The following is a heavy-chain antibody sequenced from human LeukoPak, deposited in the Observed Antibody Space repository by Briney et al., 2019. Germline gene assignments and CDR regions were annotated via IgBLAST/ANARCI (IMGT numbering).Heavy chain of an antibody. CDR1: GFTFSSYG. V-gene: IGHV3-23*01. D-gene: IGHD3-10*01. CDR2: ISGSGGST. Sequence: GGSLRLSCAASGFTFSSYGMSWLRQAPGKGLEWVTTISGSGGSTYYADSVKGRFTISRDNSKNTLYLQMNSVRAEDTAVYYCAKVGWFGELIAVDYFDYWGQGTLVTVSS. CDR3: AKVGWFGELIAVDYFDY. J-gene: IGHJ4*02.